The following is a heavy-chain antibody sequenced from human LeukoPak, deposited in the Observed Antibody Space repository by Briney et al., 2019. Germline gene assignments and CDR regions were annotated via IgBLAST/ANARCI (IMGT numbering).Heavy chain of an antibody. CDR3: ARDRMGGSYYFYGMDV. CDR2: IESDGTST. J-gene: IGHJ6*02. D-gene: IGHD3-16*01. Sequence: GGSLRLSCAASGFTFTTSWMHWFRQAPGKGLVWVSRIESDGTSTTYADSVKGRFTISRDNAKNSLYLQMNSLRDEDTAVYYCARDRMGGSYYFYGMDVWGQGTTVTVSS. V-gene: IGHV3-74*01. CDR1: GFTFTTSW.